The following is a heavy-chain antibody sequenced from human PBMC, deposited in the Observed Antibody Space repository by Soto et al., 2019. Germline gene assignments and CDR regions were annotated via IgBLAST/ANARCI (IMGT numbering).Heavy chain of an antibody. V-gene: IGHV3-30*18. Sequence: QVQLVESGGGVVQPGRSLRLSCAASGFTFSSYGMHWVRQAPGKGLEWVAVISYDGSNKYYADSVKGRFTISRDNSKNTLYLQRNSLRAEDTAVYYCAKAMVRGVIAYYGMDVWGQGTTVTVSS. CDR2: ISYDGSNK. CDR1: GFTFSSYG. CDR3: AKAMVRGVIAYYGMDV. D-gene: IGHD3-10*01. J-gene: IGHJ6*02.